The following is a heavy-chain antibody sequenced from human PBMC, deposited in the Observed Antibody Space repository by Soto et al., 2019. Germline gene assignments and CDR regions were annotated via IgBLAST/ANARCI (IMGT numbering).Heavy chain of an antibody. Sequence: SVKVSCKASGGTFSSYAISWVRQAPGQGLEWMGGIIPIFGTANYAQKFQGRVTITADESTSTAYMELSSLRSEDTAVYYCARDSGSYYYFDYWGQGTLVTVSS. CDR2: IIPIFGTA. CDR1: GGTFSSYA. V-gene: IGHV1-69*13. D-gene: IGHD1-26*01. J-gene: IGHJ4*02. CDR3: ARDSGSYYYFDY.